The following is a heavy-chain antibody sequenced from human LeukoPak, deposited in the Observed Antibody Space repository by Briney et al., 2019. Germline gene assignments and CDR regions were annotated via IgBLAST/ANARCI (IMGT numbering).Heavy chain of an antibody. CDR3: AAGETSAP. D-gene: IGHD3-10*01. CDR1: GYSFTNFW. V-gene: IGHV5-51*01. Sequence: GESLQISCKGSGYSFTNFWIGWVRQMPGKGLEWMGVISPGDSGIRYSPSFQGQVTISVDKSISTAYLQWSSLKASDSAMYYCAAGETSAPWGQGTLVTVSS. J-gene: IGHJ5*02. CDR2: ISPGDSGI.